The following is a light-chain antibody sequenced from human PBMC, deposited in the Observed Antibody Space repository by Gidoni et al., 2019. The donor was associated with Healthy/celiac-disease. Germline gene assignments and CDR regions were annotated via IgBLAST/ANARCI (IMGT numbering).Light chain of an antibody. CDR3: QVWDSSSDPWV. CDR1: NIGSKS. J-gene: IGLJ3*02. V-gene: IGLV3-21*04. Sequence: SYVLTQPPPVSVAPGKTARITCGGNNIGSKSVHWYQQKPGQAPVLVIYYDSDRPSGIPERFSGSNSGNTAPLTISRVEAGDEADYYCQVWDSSSDPWVFGGGTKLTVL. CDR2: YDS.